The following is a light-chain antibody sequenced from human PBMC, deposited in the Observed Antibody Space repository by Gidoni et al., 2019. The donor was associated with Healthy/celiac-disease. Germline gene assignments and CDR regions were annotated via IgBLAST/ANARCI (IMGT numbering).Light chain of an antibody. CDR3: SSYAGSNNWV. CDR2: EVS. J-gene: IGLJ3*02. CDR1: SSDGGGDNY. V-gene: IGLV2-8*02. Sequence: SALTQPPSPSRSPGQSVTTSCTGTSSDGGGDNYVSWYQQHPGKAPKLMMYEVSRRPSGVPDRFSGSKSGNTASLTVSGLQAEDEADYYCSSYAGSNNWVFGGGTKLTVL.